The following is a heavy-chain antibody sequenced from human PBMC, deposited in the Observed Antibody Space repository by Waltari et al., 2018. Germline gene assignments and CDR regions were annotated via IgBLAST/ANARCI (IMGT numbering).Heavy chain of an antibody. Sequence: QLQLQESGPGLVKPSGALSLTCTVSGGSISRSSYYWGWIRQSPGKGLEWIGSIYYSGSTHYNPTLERRVTISGDMSKKQFSLKLSSVTAADTAVYYCARHWKRSGYRFDPWGQGTLVTVSS. D-gene: IGHD5-12*01. CDR1: GGSISRSSYY. J-gene: IGHJ5*02. V-gene: IGHV4-39*01. CDR2: IYYSGST. CDR3: ARHWKRSGYRFDP.